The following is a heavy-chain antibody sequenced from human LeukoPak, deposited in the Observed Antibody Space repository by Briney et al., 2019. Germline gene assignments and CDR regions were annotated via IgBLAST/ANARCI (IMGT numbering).Heavy chain of an antibody. CDR3: ARPLVRGQQLVSD. J-gene: IGHJ4*02. CDR1: GFTFSSYS. D-gene: IGHD6-13*01. Sequence: PGGSLRLSCTASGFTFSSYSMNWVRQAPGKGLEWVSYISSSSSTIYYADSVKGRFTISRDNAKNSLFLQMNSLRDDDTAVYYCARPLVRGQQLVSDWGQGTLVTVSS. V-gene: IGHV3-48*02. CDR2: ISSSSSTI.